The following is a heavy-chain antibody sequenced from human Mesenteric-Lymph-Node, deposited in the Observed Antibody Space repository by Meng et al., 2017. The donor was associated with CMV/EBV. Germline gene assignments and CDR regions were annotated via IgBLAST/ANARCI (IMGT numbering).Heavy chain of an antibody. CDR1: GFTFTRFA. Sequence: GGSLRLSCAASGFTFTRFAMTWVRQAPGKGLEWVSSISSSSSYIYYADSVKGRFTISRDHAKNSLYLQMNSLRAEDTAVYYCARGKGVLRFLEWLGDYYYYGMDVWGQGTTVTVSS. J-gene: IGHJ6*02. CDR2: ISSSSSYI. CDR3: ARGKGVLRFLEWLGDYYYYGMDV. D-gene: IGHD3-3*01. V-gene: IGHV3-21*01.